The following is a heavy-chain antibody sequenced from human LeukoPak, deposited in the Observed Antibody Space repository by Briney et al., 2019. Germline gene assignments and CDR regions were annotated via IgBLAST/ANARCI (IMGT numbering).Heavy chain of an antibody. Sequence: PGGSLRLSCAASGLTVSSNYMSWVRQAPGKGLEWVSVIYSGGSTFYAGSVKGRFTISRDNSENTLYLQMNSLRAEDTAVYYCARMQGSDHNYFGFFDLWGQGILVTVSS. CDR2: IYSGGST. J-gene: IGHJ4*02. CDR1: GLTVSSNY. D-gene: IGHD2/OR15-2a*01. V-gene: IGHV3-66*01. CDR3: ARMQGSDHNYFGFFDL.